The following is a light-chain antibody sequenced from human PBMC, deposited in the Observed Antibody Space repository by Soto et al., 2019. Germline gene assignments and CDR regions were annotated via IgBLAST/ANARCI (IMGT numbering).Light chain of an antibody. CDR3: GSHAGNSNLV. CDR1: STDVGAYNY. V-gene: IGLV2-8*01. J-gene: IGLJ3*02. Sequence: QSVLTQPPSASGSPGQSVTISCTGTSTDVGAYNYVSWYQQHPGKAPKLMICEVTKRPSGVPDRFSGSKSGNTASLTVSGLQTEDEADYYCGSHAGNSNLVFGGGTKLTVL. CDR2: EVT.